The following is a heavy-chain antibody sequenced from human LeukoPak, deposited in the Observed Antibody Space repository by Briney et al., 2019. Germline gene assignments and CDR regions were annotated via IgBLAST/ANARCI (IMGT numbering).Heavy chain of an antibody. CDR2: INHGGST. CDR1: GGSFSGDF. V-gene: IGHV4-34*01. D-gene: IGHD6-19*01. Sequence: SETLSLTCAVYGGSFSGDFWSWIRQSPGKGLEWIGEINHGGSTTYNPSLKSRVTISVDTSKNQFSLKLSSVTAADTAVYYCARHVEYSSGWYKYWGQGTLVTVSS. J-gene: IGHJ4*02. CDR3: ARHVEYSSGWYKY.